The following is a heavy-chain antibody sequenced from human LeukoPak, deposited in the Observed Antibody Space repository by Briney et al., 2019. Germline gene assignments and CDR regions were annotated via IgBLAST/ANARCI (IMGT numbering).Heavy chain of an antibody. CDR1: GFTFSSHT. D-gene: IGHD2/OR15-2a*01. V-gene: IGHV3-21*01. Sequence: GGSLRLSCAASGFTFSSHTMNWVRQAPGKGLEWVSCISSNVNKIYYAESVRGRFTVSRDNAGNSLSLQMDSLRAEDTAVYYCTRELLSLHQGLDSWGQGTLVTVSS. J-gene: IGHJ5*01. CDR2: ISSNVNKI. CDR3: TRELLSLHQGLDS.